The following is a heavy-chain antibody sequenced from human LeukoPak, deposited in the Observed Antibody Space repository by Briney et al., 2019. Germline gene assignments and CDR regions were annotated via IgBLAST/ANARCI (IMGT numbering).Heavy chain of an antibody. V-gene: IGHV1-2*02. CDR3: ARDRLPHYTAWIDY. J-gene: IGHJ4*02. CDR2: INPNSGGT. Sequence: GASVKVSCKASGYTFTDYYMYWVRHAPGQGLEWMGWINPNSGGTNYAQKFQGRVTMTSDTSISTAYMELSSLRSDDTAVYYCARDRLPHYTAWIDYWGQGTLVTVSS. D-gene: IGHD5-18*01. CDR1: GYTFTDYY.